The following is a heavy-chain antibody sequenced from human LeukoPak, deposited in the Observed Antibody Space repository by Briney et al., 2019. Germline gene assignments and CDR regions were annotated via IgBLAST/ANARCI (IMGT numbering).Heavy chain of an antibody. Sequence: SETLSLTCTVSGGSISSGDYHWNWIRQPPGKGLEWIGFIHDSGSTLYNPSLKSRIIISRDVSRNQFSLQLTSVTAADTAVYYCARGFGSGNYYYGWFDPWGQGALVTVSS. CDR2: IHDSGST. CDR3: ARGFGSGNYYYGWFDP. J-gene: IGHJ5*02. CDR1: GGSISSGDYH. V-gene: IGHV4-30-4*01. D-gene: IGHD3-10*01.